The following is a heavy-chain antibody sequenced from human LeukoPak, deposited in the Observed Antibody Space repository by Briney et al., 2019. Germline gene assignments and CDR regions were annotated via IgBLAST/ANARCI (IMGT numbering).Heavy chain of an antibody. CDR3: ARDFYGYYDSSGYYHYFDY. V-gene: IGHV1-2*02. J-gene: IGHJ4*02. CDR2: INPNSGGT. D-gene: IGHD3-22*01. Sequence: ASVKVSCKASGYTFTGYYMHWVRQAPGQGLEWMGWINPNSGGTNYAQKFQGGVTMTRDTSISTAYMELSRLRSDDTAVYYCARDFYGYYDSSGYYHYFDYWGQGTLVTVSS. CDR1: GYTFTGYY.